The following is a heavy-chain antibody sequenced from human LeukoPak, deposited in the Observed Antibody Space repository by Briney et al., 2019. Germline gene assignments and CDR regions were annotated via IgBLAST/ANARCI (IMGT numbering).Heavy chain of an antibody. Sequence: ASVKVSCKASGYTFTGYYMHWVRQAPGQGLEWMGWINPNSGGTNYAQKFQGWVTMTRDTSISTAYMELSRLRSDDTAVYYCAGQRGPIVGATYNWFDPWGQGTLVTVSS. V-gene: IGHV1-2*04. CDR3: AGQRGPIVGATYNWFDP. CDR2: INPNSGGT. J-gene: IGHJ5*02. D-gene: IGHD1-26*01. CDR1: GYTFTGYY.